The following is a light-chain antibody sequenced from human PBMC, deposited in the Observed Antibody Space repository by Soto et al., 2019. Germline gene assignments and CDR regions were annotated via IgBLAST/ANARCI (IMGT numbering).Light chain of an antibody. CDR1: QSISSSY. CDR2: GAS. J-gene: IGKJ1*01. Sequence: EIVLTQSPGTLSLSPGERATLSCRASQSISSSYLAWYQQKPGQAPRLLMYGASTRATGIPDRFSGSGSGTDFTLTISRLEPEDFATYYCLQHNNYPWTFGQGTRVEIK. CDR3: LQHNNYPWT. V-gene: IGKV3-20*01.